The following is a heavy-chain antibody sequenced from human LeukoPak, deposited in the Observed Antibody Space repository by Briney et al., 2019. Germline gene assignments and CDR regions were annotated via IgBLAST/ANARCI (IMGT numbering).Heavy chain of an antibody. J-gene: IGHJ4*02. Sequence: SETLSLTCVVSGGSLSTHHWSWIRQSPGRGLEWIGYISDSGSTNYNPSLKSRVTISVDTSRNQFSLKLSSVTAADTAVYYCAREGRVMGWYYFDCWGQGTLVTVSS. CDR2: ISDSGST. V-gene: IGHV4-59*11. D-gene: IGHD1-26*01. CDR1: GGSLSTHH. CDR3: AREGRVMGWYYFDC.